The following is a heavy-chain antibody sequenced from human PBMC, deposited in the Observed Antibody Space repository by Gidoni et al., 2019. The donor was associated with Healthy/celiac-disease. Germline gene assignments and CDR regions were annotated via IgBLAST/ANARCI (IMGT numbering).Heavy chain of an antibody. V-gene: IGHV1-18*01. CDR2: ISAYNGNT. CDR1: GYTFTSYG. D-gene: IGHD7-27*01. Sequence: KVSCKASGYTFTSYGISWVRQAPGQGLEWMGWISAYNGNTNYAQKLKGRVTMTTDTSTSTAYMELRSLRSDDTAVYYCATVNWGENYFDYWGQGTLVTVSS. J-gene: IGHJ4*02. CDR3: ATVNWGENYFDY.